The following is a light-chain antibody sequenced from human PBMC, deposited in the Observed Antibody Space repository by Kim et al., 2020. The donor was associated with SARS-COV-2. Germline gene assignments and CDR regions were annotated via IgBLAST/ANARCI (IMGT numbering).Light chain of an antibody. J-gene: IGKJ1*01. Sequence: ASVGDRVTITCRASQSISSWLAWYQQKPGKAPKLLIYKASSLESGVPSRFSGSGSGTEFTLTISSLQPDDFATYYCQQYNSYSETFGQGTKVDIK. CDR3: QQYNSYSET. V-gene: IGKV1-5*03. CDR2: KAS. CDR1: QSISSW.